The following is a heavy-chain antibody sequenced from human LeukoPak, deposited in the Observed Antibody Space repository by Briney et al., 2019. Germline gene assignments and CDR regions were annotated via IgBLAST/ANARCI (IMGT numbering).Heavy chain of an antibody. CDR3: ARDIVGATPY. V-gene: IGHV3-74*01. CDR2: INSGGSST. J-gene: IGHJ4*02. CDR1: GFTFTIFW. Sequence: GWSPRLFCTASGFTFTIFWIHWVRQAPGNVLLWVSHINSGGSSTSYADSVRGRFTISRDNAKNTLYLQMNSLRAEDTAVYYCARDIVGATPYWGQGTLVTVSS. D-gene: IGHD1-26*01.